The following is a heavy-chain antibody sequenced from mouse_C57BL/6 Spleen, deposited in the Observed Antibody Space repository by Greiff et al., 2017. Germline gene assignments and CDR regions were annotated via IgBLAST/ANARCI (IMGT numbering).Heavy chain of an antibody. V-gene: IGHV3-6*01. CDR2: ISYDGSN. D-gene: IGHD1-1*02. J-gene: IGHJ3*01. CDR3: ARGMVEAWFAY. Sequence: VQLKESGPGLVKPSQSLSLTCSVTGYSITSGYYWNWIRQFPGNKLEWMGYISYDGSNNYNPSLKNRISITRDTSKNQFFLKLNSVTTEDTATYYCARGMVEAWFAYWGQGTLVTVSA. CDR1: GYSITSGYY.